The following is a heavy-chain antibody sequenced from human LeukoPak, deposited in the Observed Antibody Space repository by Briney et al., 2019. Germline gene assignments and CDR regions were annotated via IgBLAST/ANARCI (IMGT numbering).Heavy chain of an antibody. CDR1: GYSFTSYW. Sequence: GESLKISCKGSGYSFTSYWIGWVRQMPGKGLEWMGITYPGDSDTRYSPSFQGQVTISADKSISTAYLQWSSLKASDTAMYYCARRGTTWFGELLYYFDYWGQGTLVTVSS. J-gene: IGHJ4*02. CDR2: TYPGDSDT. D-gene: IGHD3-10*01. V-gene: IGHV5-51*01. CDR3: ARRGTTWFGELLYYFDY.